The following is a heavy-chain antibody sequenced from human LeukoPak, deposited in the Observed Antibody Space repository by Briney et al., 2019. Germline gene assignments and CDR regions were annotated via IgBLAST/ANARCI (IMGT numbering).Heavy chain of an antibody. Sequence: SETLSLTCTVSGGSISSYYWSWTRQPPGKGLEWIGYIYYSGSTNYNPSLKSRVTISVDTSKNQFSLKLSSVTAADTAVYYCARHSNYGSGSYYRYWFDPWGQGTLVTVSS. V-gene: IGHV4-59*08. CDR3: ARHSNYGSGSYYRYWFDP. D-gene: IGHD3-10*01. CDR2: IYYSGST. CDR1: GGSISSYY. J-gene: IGHJ5*02.